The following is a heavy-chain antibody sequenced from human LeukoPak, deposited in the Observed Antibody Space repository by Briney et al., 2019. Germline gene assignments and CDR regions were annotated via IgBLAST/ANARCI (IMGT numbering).Heavy chain of an antibody. CDR1: GXXXSGYX. D-gene: IGHD6-6*01. J-gene: IGHJ6*03. Sequence: YGXXXSGYXXXXXRXPPGXXXEWXGXIXXXGSTNYNPSLKSRVTISVDTSKNQFSLKLSSVTAADTAVYYCARLSRTLSPSIAARPMRYYYYMDVWGKGTTVTVSS. CDR2: IXXXGST. CDR3: ARLSRTLSPSIAARPMRYYYYMDV. V-gene: IGHV4-34*01.